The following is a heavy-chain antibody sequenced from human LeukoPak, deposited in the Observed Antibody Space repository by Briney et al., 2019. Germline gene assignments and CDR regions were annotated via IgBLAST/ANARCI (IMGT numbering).Heavy chain of an antibody. Sequence: PGGPLRLSCAASGFTFSSYAMSWVRQAPGKGLEWVSAISGSGGSTYYADSVKGRFTISRDNSKNTLYLQMNSLRAEDTAVYYCAKYYYDSSGYYTQTFDYWGQGTLVTVSS. CDR2: ISGSGGST. CDR3: AKYYYDSSGYYTQTFDY. D-gene: IGHD3-22*01. CDR1: GFTFSSYA. J-gene: IGHJ4*02. V-gene: IGHV3-23*01.